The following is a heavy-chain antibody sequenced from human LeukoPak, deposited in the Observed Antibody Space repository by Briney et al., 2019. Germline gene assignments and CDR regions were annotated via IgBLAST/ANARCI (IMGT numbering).Heavy chain of an antibody. Sequence: GGSLRLSCAASGFTFSSYWMHWVRQAPGEGLVWVSRINSDGSSTSYADSVKGRFTISRDNAKSTLYLQMNSLRAEDTAVYYCARRIAVAGNFDYWGQGTLVTVSS. CDR3: ARRIAVAGNFDY. J-gene: IGHJ4*02. V-gene: IGHV3-74*01. CDR2: INSDGSST. D-gene: IGHD6-19*01. CDR1: GFTFSSYW.